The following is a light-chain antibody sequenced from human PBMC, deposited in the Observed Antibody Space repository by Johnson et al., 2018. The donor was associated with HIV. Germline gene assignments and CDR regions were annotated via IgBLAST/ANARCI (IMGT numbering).Light chain of an antibody. CDR1: SSNIENNY. CDR2: ENN. CDR3: GTWDSSLSAGEYV. Sequence: QSILTQPPSVSAAPGQKVTISCSGSSSNIENNYVSWYQQLPGTAPKVLIYENNKRPSGIPDRFSGSKYGTSATLDITGLQTGDEADYYCGTWDSSLSAGEYVFGTGTKVTVL. J-gene: IGLJ1*01. V-gene: IGLV1-51*02.